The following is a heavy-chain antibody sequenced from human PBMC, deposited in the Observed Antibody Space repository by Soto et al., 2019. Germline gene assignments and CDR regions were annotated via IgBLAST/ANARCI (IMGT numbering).Heavy chain of an antibody. CDR2: ISYDGSNK. V-gene: IGHV3-30*18. D-gene: IGHD3-9*01. CDR1: VFTCSGYG. CDR3: AKDPQDILTGNNWFDP. Sequence: WWSLRLSCSASVFTCSGYGMHWCRQAPGKGLEWVAVISYDGSNKYYADSVKGRFTISRDNSKNTLYLQMNSLRAEDTAVYYCAKDPQDILTGNNWFDPWGQGTLVTVSS. J-gene: IGHJ5*02.